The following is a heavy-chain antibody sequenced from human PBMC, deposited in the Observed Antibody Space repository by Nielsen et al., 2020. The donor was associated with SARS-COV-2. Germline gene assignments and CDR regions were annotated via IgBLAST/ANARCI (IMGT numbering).Heavy chain of an antibody. CDR2: IYPGDSDT. CDR3: ARHGLWGHIYWFDP. CDR1: GYRFSSYW. J-gene: IGHJ5*02. V-gene: IGHV5-51*01. D-gene: IGHD7-27*01. Sequence: GGSLRLSCKASGYRFSSYWIGWVRQMPGKGLEWMGIIYPGDSDTRYSPSFQGQVTISADKSISTAYLQWSSLKASDTAMYYCARHGLWGHIYWFDPWGQGTLVTVSS.